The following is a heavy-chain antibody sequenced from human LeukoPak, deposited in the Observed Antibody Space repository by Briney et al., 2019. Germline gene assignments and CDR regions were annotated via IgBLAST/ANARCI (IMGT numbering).Heavy chain of an antibody. V-gene: IGHV3-23*01. J-gene: IGHJ5*02. D-gene: IGHD3-3*01. CDR1: GFTFSSYA. CDR2: ISGSGGNT. CDR3: AKVPKGSIRWFDP. Sequence: GGSLRLSCAASGFTFSSYAMSWVRQAPGKGLEWVSSISGSGGNTYYADSVKGRFTNSRDNSKNTLYLQMNSLRAEDTAVYYCAKVPKGSIRWFDPWGEGTLVTVSS.